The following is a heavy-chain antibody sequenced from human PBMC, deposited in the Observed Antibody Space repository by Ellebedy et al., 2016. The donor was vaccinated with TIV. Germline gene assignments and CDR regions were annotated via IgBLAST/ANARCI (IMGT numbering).Heavy chain of an antibody. CDR1: GFSFRSYW. CDR3: ERRGSYGDYEVQIKPWFDS. CDR2: LSQDGHEK. Sequence: GGSLRLSCLASGFSFRSYWMSWVRQAPGKGLEWVANLSQDGHEKFYVASVKGRFTISRDNAKNSLYLQMNGLRAEDTALYYCERRGSYGDYEVQIKPWFDSWGQGTLVTVS. J-gene: IGHJ5*01. V-gene: IGHV3-7*01. D-gene: IGHD4-17*01.